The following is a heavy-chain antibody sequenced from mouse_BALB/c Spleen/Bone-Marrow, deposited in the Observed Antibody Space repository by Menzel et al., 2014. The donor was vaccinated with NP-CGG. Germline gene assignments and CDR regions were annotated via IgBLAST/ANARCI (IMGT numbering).Heavy chain of an antibody. CDR2: ISDDGGNT. Sequence: EVKVVESGGGLVMPGGSLKLSCAASGFTFSDYYMFWVRQTPDKRLEWVATISDDGGNTYYRDSVKGRFTISRDNAKNKLNLQMSRLKSEDTATYHCARETGPRAMDYWGQGTSVTVSS. D-gene: IGHD4-1*01. CDR3: ARETGPRAMDY. V-gene: IGHV5-4*02. J-gene: IGHJ4*01. CDR1: GFTFSDYY.